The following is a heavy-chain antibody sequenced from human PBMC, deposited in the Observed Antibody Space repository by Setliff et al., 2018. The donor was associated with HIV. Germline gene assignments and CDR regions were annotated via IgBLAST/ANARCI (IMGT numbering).Heavy chain of an antibody. J-gene: IGHJ2*01. CDR2: IYRTGDT. CDR1: GYSINSSHF. V-gene: IGHV4-38-2*02. Sequence: PSETLCLTCTVSGYSINSSHFWGWIRQPPGKGLEWVGSIYRTGDTHYNPSLKSRVTISVDTSKNQFSLRLSSVTAADTAVYYCARDKTYCNYSRCSRAGWYFDLWGRGTLVTVSS. CDR3: ARDKTYCNYSRCSRAGWYFDL. D-gene: IGHD2-2*01.